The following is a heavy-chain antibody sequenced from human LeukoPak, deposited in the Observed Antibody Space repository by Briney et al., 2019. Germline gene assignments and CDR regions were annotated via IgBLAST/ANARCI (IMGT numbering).Heavy chain of an antibody. CDR1: GGSFSGYY. D-gene: IGHD6-13*01. Sequence: LSLTCAVYGGSFSGYYMTWIRQAPGKGLEWASYISSSGSTIYYADSVKGRFTISRDNAKNSLYLQMNSLRAEDTAVYYCARDRAAAGPDHWGQGTLVTVSS. CDR2: ISSSGSTI. CDR3: ARDRAAAGPDH. J-gene: IGHJ4*02. V-gene: IGHV3-11*01.